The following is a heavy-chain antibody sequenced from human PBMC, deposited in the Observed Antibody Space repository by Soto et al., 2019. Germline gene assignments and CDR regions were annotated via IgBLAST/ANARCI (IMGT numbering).Heavy chain of an antibody. V-gene: IGHV4-31*10. CDR1: GYSITAGGYY. CDR2: FYSSGCI. D-gene: IGHD3-22*01. CDR3: ARMYSSVSGWFHP. Sequence: PSETLSLTCFVSGYSITAGGYYWSWIRQHPGKGLEWIGSFYSSGCIIYNPSLRIRVSISGDTSSNHFPMSLTSVPAADSARDYCARMYSSVSGWFHPWGHGTLVTVSS. J-gene: IGHJ5*02.